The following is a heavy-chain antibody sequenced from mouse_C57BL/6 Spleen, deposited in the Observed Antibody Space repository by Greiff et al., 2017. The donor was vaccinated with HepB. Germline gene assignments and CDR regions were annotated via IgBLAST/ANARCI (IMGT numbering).Heavy chain of an antibody. V-gene: IGHV1-64*01. D-gene: IGHD4-1*01. CDR3: ARRPTNWDVGWFAY. CDR2: IHPNSGST. Sequence: QVQLKESGAELVKPGASVKLSCKASGYTFTSYWMHWVKQRPGQGLEWIGMIHPNSGSTNYNEKFKSKATLTVNKSSSTAYMELRSLTSEDSAVYYCARRPTNWDVGWFAYWGQGTLVTVSA. CDR1: GYTFTSYW. J-gene: IGHJ3*01.